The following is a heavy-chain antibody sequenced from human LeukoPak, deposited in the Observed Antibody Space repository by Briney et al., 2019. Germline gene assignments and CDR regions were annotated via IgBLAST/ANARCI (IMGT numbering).Heavy chain of an antibody. J-gene: IGHJ5*02. D-gene: IGHD1-26*01. Sequence: PGGSLRLSCAASGFTFSGYWMHWVRQAPGKGLEWVSRINIDGATTNYADSVKGRFTISRDNAKNTLHLQMNSLRADDTAVYYCVRGAVGTGVWFDPWGQGTLVTVSP. CDR3: VRGAVGTGVWFDP. CDR1: GFTFSGYW. V-gene: IGHV3-74*01. CDR2: INIDGATT.